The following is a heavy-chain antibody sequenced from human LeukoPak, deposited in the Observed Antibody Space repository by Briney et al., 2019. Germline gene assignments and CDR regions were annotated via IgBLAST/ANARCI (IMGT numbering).Heavy chain of an antibody. CDR2: IGGSGSST. D-gene: IGHD3-22*01. J-gene: IGHJ4*02. CDR3: ARDQGVTMIGPFDY. CDR1: GFTFNSYA. V-gene: IGHV3-23*01. Sequence: GGSLRLSCAASGFTFNSYAMSWVRQAPGKGLEWVSAIGGSGSSTYYTDSVKGRFTISRDNSKNTLYLQMNSLRAEDTAVYYCARDQGVTMIGPFDYWGQGTLVTVSS.